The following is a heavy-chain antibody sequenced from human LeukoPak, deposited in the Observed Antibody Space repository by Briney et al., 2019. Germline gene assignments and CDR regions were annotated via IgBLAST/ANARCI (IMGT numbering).Heavy chain of an antibody. CDR3: ARGRGSSWYQGYFQH. CDR2: INHSGST. V-gene: IGHV4-34*01. Sequence: SETLSLTCAVYGGSFSGYYWSWIRQPPGKGLEWIGEINHSGSTNYNPSLKSRVTISVDTSKNQFSLKLSSVTAADTAVYYCARGRGSSWYQGYFQHWGQGTLVTVSS. D-gene: IGHD6-13*01. J-gene: IGHJ1*01. CDR1: GGSFSGYY.